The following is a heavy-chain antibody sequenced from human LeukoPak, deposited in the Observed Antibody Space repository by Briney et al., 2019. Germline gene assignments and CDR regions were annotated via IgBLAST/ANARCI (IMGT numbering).Heavy chain of an antibody. V-gene: IGHV3-48*04. Sequence: GGSLRLSCAASGFTFSSYAMNWVRQAPGKGLEWVSYISYSSSTIYYADSVKGRFTISRDNAKNSLYLQMNSLRAEDTAVYYCARDSCGDCRSDNDWFDPWGQGTLVTVSS. D-gene: IGHD2-21*02. J-gene: IGHJ5*02. CDR1: GFTFSSYA. CDR3: ARDSCGDCRSDNDWFDP. CDR2: ISYSSSTI.